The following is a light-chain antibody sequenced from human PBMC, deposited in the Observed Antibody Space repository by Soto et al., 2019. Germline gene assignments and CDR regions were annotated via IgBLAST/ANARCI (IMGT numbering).Light chain of an antibody. CDR1: QTVSSY. J-gene: IGKJ5*01. CDR3: QQRNDWQVT. V-gene: IGKV3D-11*02. Sequence: EVVLTQSTVTLSLSPGERATLSCRASQTVSSYLAWYQQKPGQAPRLLIYDISNRATGIPARFSGSGSGTYFTLTISSLEPDDFAVYYCQQRNDWQVTFGQGTRLETK. CDR2: DIS.